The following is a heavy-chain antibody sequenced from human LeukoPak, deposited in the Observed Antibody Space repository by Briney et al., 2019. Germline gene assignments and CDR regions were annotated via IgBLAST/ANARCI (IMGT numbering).Heavy chain of an antibody. D-gene: IGHD6-13*01. CDR1: GFTFDDYA. J-gene: IGHJ2*01. CDR3: AKDTSSSWFDWYFDL. V-gene: IGHV3-9*03. Sequence: PGGSLRLSCAASGFTFDDYAMHWVRQAPGKGLEWVSGISWNSGSIGYADSVKGRFTISRDNAKNSLYLQMNSLRAEDMALYYCAKDTSSSWFDWYFDLWGRGTLVTVSS. CDR2: ISWNSGSI.